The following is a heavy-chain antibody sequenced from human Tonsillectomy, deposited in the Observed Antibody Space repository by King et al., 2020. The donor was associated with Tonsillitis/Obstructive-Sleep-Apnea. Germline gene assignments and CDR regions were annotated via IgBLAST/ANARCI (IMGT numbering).Heavy chain of an antibody. CDR2: VSAYNGDT. Sequence: LVQSGAEVKKPGASVKVSCKTSGYTFTSYGINWVRQAPGQGLEWMGWVSAYNGDTNYAQKLQGRVTMTTDTSTSTAYMELRSLRSDDTAVYYCARENRDIVATIKFDYWGQGTLVTVSS. D-gene: IGHD5-12*01. CDR1: GYTFTSYG. J-gene: IGHJ4*02. V-gene: IGHV1-18*01. CDR3: ARENRDIVATIKFDY.